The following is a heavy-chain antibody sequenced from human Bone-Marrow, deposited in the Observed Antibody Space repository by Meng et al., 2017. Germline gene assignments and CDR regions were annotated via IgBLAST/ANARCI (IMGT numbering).Heavy chain of an antibody. V-gene: IGHV3-30-3*01. CDR2: VSHDGNSG. D-gene: IGHD3-16*01. CDR3: ARDKSHYDGRSGWFDP. J-gene: IGHJ5*02. Sequence: QVQLVESGGGVVKPGGSLRLSCAASGFTFTDYAMHWVRQAPGKGLEWVAIVSHDGNSGCYADSVKGRFSISRDNFRNTQYLQMNSLRPEDTAVYYCARDKSHYDGRSGWFDPWGQGTLVTVSS. CDR1: GFTFTDYA.